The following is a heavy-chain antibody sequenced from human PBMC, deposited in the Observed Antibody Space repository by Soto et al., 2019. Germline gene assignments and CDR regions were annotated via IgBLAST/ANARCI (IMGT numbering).Heavy chain of an antibody. J-gene: IGHJ2*01. V-gene: IGHV3-66*02. CDR3: AKEISVRAGPWYFDL. Sequence: GGSLIVSCTAAGLTISSNYMSWVRQAPGKGLEWVSVIYSGGSTYYADSVKGRFTISRDNSRNMVYVQMSSLMPEDTAMYYCAKEISVRAGPWYFDLWGRGTLVTVSS. D-gene: IGHD1-26*01. CDR2: IYSGGST. CDR1: GLTISSNY.